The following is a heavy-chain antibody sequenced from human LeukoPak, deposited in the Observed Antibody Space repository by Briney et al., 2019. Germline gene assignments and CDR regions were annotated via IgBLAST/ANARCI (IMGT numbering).Heavy chain of an antibody. D-gene: IGHD6-13*01. CDR3: AISSSSYFNWFDP. Sequence: GESLTISCKGSGYSFTSYWIGWVRQLHGKGLAWMGIIYPGDSDTRYSPSFQGQVTISADKSISTAYLQWSSLKASDTAMYYCAISSSSYFNWFDPWGQETLVTVSS. CDR2: IYPGDSDT. V-gene: IGHV5-51*01. J-gene: IGHJ5*02. CDR1: GYSFTSYW.